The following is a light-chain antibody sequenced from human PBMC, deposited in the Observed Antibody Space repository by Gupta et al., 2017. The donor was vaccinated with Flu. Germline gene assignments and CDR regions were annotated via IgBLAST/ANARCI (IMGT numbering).Light chain of an antibody. CDR1: SGSISTNY. V-gene: IGLV6-57*01. Sequence: NFMLTQPHSVSESPGKTVTISCTRSSGSISTNYVQWYQQRPGSSPTTVIYEDNQRPSGVPDRFSGSIDSSSNSASLTISGLKTEGEADYFCQSYDSFNRYVVFGGGTKLTVL. CDR3: QSYDSFNRYVV. J-gene: IGLJ2*01. CDR2: EDN.